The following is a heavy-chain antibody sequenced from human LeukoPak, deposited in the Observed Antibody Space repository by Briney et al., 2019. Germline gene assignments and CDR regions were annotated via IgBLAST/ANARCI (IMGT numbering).Heavy chain of an antibody. D-gene: IGHD3-10*01. CDR3: ARDSGTTGEVKFDP. Sequence: SETLSLTCTVSNYSISSDYYWGWIRQPPGKGLEWIGSLFHSGTIYYTPSLKSRVTTSVDTSNNQFSLRLRFVTAAGTAVYYCARDSGTTGEVKFDPWGQGTLVTVSS. CDR1: NYSISSDYY. CDR2: LFHSGTI. V-gene: IGHV4-38-2*02. J-gene: IGHJ5*02.